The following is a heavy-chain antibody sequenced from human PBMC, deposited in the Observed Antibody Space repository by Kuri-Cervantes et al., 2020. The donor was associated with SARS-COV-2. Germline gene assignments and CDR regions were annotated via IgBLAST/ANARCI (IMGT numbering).Heavy chain of an antibody. Sequence: GGSLRLSCAASGFTFSSYAMSWVRQAPGKGLEWVANIKQDGSEKYYVDSEKGRFTISRDNAKNSLYLQMNSLRAEDTAVYYCARWGVYYFDYWGQGTLVTVSS. V-gene: IGHV3-7*01. D-gene: IGHD3-16*01. CDR1: GFTFSSYA. CDR3: ARWGVYYFDY. CDR2: IKQDGSEK. J-gene: IGHJ4*02.